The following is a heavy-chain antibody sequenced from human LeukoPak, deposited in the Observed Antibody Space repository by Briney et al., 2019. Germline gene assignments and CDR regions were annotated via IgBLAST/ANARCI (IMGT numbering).Heavy chain of an antibody. Sequence: ASVKVSCKASGYTFTGYYMHWVRQAPGQGLEWMGQINPNSGGTNYAQKFQGRVTMTRDTSISTAYMELSRLRSDDTAVYYCARDSLGYCSGGSCYAFDIWGQGTMVTVSS. J-gene: IGHJ3*02. CDR2: INPNSGGT. CDR1: GYTFTGYY. CDR3: ARDSLGYCSGGSCYAFDI. D-gene: IGHD2-15*01. V-gene: IGHV1-2*06.